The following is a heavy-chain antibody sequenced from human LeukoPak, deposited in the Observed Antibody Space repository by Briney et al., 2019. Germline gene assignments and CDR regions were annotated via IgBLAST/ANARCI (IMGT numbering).Heavy chain of an antibody. D-gene: IGHD1-26*01. CDR3: ATWSSRIVGATGLDY. CDR1: GYTLTELS. CDR2: FDPEDGET. Sequence: ASVKVSCKVSGYTLTELSMHWVRQAPGKGLEWMVGFDPEDGETIYAQKFQGRVTMTEDTSTDTAYMELSSLRSEDTAVYYCATWSSRIVGATGLDYWGQGTLVTVSS. V-gene: IGHV1-24*01. J-gene: IGHJ4*02.